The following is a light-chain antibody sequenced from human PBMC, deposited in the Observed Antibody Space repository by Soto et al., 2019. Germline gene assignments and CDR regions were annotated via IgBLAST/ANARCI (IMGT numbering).Light chain of an antibody. J-gene: IGKJ4*01. V-gene: IGKV3-15*01. Sequence: EIVMTQSPATLSVSPGERATLSCRASQSISGNLAWYQQKPGQAPRPLMYGTFTRATGIPARFSGSGSGTGTEFTLTITSLQSEDFAVYYCQQYNNWPLTFGGGTKVDIK. CDR2: GTF. CDR1: QSISGN. CDR3: QQYNNWPLT.